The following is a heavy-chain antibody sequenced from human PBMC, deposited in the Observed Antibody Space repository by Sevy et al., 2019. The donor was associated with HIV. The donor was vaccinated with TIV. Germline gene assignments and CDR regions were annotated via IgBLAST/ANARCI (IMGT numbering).Heavy chain of an antibody. CDR3: ARDGGDYYDSSHNY. J-gene: IGHJ4*02. CDR1: GGTFSSYA. V-gene: IGHV1-69*13. D-gene: IGHD3-22*01. CDR2: IIPIFGTA. Sequence: ASVKVSCKASGGTFSSYAISWVRQAPGQGLEWMGGIIPIFGTANYAQKFQGRVTITADESTSTAYMELGSLRSEDTAVYYCARDGGDYYDSSHNYWGQGTLVTVSS.